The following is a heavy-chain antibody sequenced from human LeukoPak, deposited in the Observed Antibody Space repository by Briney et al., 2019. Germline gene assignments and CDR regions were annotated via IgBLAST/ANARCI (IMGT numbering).Heavy chain of an antibody. J-gene: IGHJ4*02. CDR2: IRASGDST. Sequence: GGSLRLSCAASGFTFRNYAMTWVRQAPGKGLEWVSGIRASGDSTYYANSVKGRFTISRDNSRNTLYLQMNSLRAEDTAVYYCAKEAGYSSGWYSEYWGQGTLVTVSS. CDR1: GFTFRNYA. CDR3: AKEAGYSSGWYSEY. D-gene: IGHD6-19*01. V-gene: IGHV3-23*01.